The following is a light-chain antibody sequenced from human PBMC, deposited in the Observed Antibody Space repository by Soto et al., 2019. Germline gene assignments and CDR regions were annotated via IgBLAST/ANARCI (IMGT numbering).Light chain of an antibody. CDR1: QSVGRN. Sequence: EIVMTQSPVALSVSPGESAALSCRASQSVGRNFAWYQQRPGQAPRVLIYGTSTRATGVPARFSGSGSGTDFTLTISSLQSEDFAVYYCQQYNKWPYTFGQWTRLDIK. V-gene: IGKV3-15*01. J-gene: IGKJ2*01. CDR3: QQYNKWPYT. CDR2: GTS.